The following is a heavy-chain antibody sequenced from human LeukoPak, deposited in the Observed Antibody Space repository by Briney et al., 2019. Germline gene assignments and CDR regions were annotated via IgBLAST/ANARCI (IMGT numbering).Heavy chain of an antibody. J-gene: IGHJ4*02. V-gene: IGHV1-18*01. CDR2: ISAYNGNT. D-gene: IGHD6-19*01. Sequence: AASVTVSCKASGYTFPSYGVSWVRQAPGQGLEWMGWISAYNGNTNYAQKLQGRVTMTTDTSTNTAYMELRSLRSDDTAVYYCARDAYSTGWSYLDYWGQGTLATVSS. CDR3: ARDAYSTGWSYLDY. CDR1: GYTFPSYG.